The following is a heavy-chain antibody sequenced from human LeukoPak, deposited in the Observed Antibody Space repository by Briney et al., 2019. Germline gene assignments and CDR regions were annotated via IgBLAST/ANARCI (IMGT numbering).Heavy chain of an antibody. CDR2: IKSKTDGGTR. D-gene: IGHD2-15*01. CDR3: ATVSLVVVSATQGDF. J-gene: IGHJ4*02. Sequence: KSGGSLRLSCAASGFTFSNAWMTWVRQAPGKGLEWVGRIKSKTDGGTRDYAAPVKGRFSISRDDSKNTLYLQMDSLETDDTAVYFCATVSLVVVSATQGDFWGQGTLVTVSS. V-gene: IGHV3-15*01. CDR1: GFTFSNAW.